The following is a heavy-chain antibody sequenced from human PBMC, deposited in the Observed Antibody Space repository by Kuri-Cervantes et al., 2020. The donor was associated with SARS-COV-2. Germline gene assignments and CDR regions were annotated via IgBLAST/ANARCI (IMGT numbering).Heavy chain of an antibody. Sequence: SETLSLTCTVSGGSISSGDYYWSWIRRPPGKGLEWIGYIYYSGSTYYNPSLKSRVTISVDTYKNQFSLKLSSVTAADTAVYYCARGLMGYCTGGVCPTRIDPWGQGTLVTVSS. V-gene: IGHV4-30-4*01. CDR3: ARGLMGYCTGGVCPTRIDP. CDR1: GGSISSGDYY. J-gene: IGHJ5*02. CDR2: IYYSGST. D-gene: IGHD2-8*02.